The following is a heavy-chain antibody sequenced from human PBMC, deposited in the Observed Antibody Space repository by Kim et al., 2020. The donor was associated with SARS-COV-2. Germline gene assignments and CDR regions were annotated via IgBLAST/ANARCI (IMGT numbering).Heavy chain of an antibody. CDR1: GFTFKIFG. V-gene: IGHV3-33*01. CDR3: GRGDDSTGFLNY. D-gene: IGHD3-22*01. CDR2: IRDDGSIE. Sequence: GGSLRLSCAASGFTFKIFGMHWVRQAPGKGLEWVAVIRDDGSIEEYADSVKGRFTISRDNSKSTVYLKMNSLRAEDTAVYFCGRGDDSTGFLNYWGQGTQVTV. J-gene: IGHJ4*02.